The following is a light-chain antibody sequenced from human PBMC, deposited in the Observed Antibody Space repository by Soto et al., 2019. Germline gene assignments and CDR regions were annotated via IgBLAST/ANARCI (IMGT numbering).Light chain of an antibody. J-gene: IGLJ2*01. Sequence: QSALTQPASVSGSLGQSITISCTGTSSDVGTYNLVSWYQQHPGKAPKLMIYEGSKRPSGVSNRFSGSKSGNTASLTISGLQAEDEADYYCCSYAGGSTVVFGGGTKLTVL. CDR3: CSYAGGSTVV. CDR2: EGS. CDR1: SSDVGTYNL. V-gene: IGLV2-23*01.